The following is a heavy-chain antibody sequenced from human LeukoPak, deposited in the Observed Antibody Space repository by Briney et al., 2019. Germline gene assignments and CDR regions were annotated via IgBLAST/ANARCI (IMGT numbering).Heavy chain of an antibody. Sequence: HPWGALRLSCAASGFTFSNHWMTWVRQAPGKGLEWVANIRQDGGETYYVDSVKGRFTISRDNAKNSVYLHMSSLRAEDTAICYCARIIWQQLVYAVDVWGQGTTVTVSS. D-gene: IGHD6-13*01. CDR3: ARIIWQQLVYAVDV. CDR1: GFTFSNHW. CDR2: IRQDGGET. J-gene: IGHJ6*02. V-gene: IGHV3-7*01.